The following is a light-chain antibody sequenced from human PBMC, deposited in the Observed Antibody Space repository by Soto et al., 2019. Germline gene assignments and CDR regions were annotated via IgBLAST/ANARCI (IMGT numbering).Light chain of an antibody. CDR1: QSIGSC. CDR2: QTP. Sequence: DIQLTQSPSILSASVGDSVTITCRASQSIGSCLGWYQQKPGQAPNLLIFQTPNLESGVRSRFSGSGSETELTLTISSLQPEAFATYFCQQCNTYSTFGQGTQVESK. V-gene: IGKV1-5*03. J-gene: IGKJ1*01. CDR3: QQCNTYST.